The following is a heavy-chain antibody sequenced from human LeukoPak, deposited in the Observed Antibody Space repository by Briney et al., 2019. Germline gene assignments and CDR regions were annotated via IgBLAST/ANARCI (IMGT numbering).Heavy chain of an antibody. Sequence: GESLKISCKGSGYSFTSYWIGWVRQMPGKGLEWMGIIYPGDSDTRYSPSFQGQVTISADKSISTAYLQWSSLKASDTAMYYCARPGYSSRDYYYGVDVWGQGTTVTVSS. D-gene: IGHD6-13*01. CDR1: GYSFTSYW. CDR2: IYPGDSDT. V-gene: IGHV5-51*01. CDR3: ARPGYSSRDYYYGVDV. J-gene: IGHJ6*02.